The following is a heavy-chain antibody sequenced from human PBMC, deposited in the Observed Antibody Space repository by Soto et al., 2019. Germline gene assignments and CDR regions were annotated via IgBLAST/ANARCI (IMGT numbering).Heavy chain of an antibody. D-gene: IGHD3-22*01. CDR3: ARGRAWYYYDSSGYYRFDY. CDR1: GGSFSGYY. J-gene: IGHJ4*02. CDR2: INHSGST. V-gene: IGHV4-34*01. Sequence: QVQLQQWGAGLLKPSETLSLTCAVYGGSFSGYYWSWIRQPPGKGLEWIGEINHSGSTNYNPSLKSRVTISVDTSKNQFSLKLSSVTAADTAVYYCARGRAWYYYDSSGYYRFDYGGQGTLVTVSS.